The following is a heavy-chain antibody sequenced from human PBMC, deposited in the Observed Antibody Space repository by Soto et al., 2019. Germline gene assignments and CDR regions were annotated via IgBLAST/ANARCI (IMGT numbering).Heavy chain of an antibody. CDR1: GFSFSSYA. CDR2: ISSRGGSL. Sequence: EVQLLESGGGLVQPGGSLRLSCAASGFSFSSYAMVWVRQAPGKGLEWVSGISSRGGSLYFADSVKGRFTISRDNSKNVLSLEMNTLRAEDTAIYVCAKGSIEYSASVDNWGQGTLVLVSS. CDR3: AKGSIEYSASVDN. V-gene: IGHV3-23*01. J-gene: IGHJ4*02. D-gene: IGHD5-12*01.